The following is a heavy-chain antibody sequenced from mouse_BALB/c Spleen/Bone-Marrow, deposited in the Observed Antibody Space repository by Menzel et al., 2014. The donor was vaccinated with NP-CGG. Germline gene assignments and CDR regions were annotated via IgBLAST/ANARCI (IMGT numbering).Heavy chain of an antibody. J-gene: IGHJ2*01. CDR2: ISSGSITI. CDR3: TRGGNWEDFDY. V-gene: IGHV5-17*02. CDR1: GFSFSSFG. D-gene: IGHD4-1*01. Sequence: EVKGVESGGGLVQPGGSRKLSCSASGFSFSSFGMHWVRQAPEKGLEWVAYISSGSITIFYADTVKGRFTISRDSPKNTLFLQMTSLRPEDTAMYYCTRGGNWEDFDYWGQGTTLTVSS.